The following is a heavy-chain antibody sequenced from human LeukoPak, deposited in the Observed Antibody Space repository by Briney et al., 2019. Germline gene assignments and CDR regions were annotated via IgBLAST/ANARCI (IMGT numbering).Heavy chain of an antibody. V-gene: IGHV1-46*01. CDR3: ARGMITFGGVIVPLGY. Sequence: GASVKVSCKASGYTFTSYYMHWVRQAPGQGLEWMGIINPSGGSTSYAQKFQGRVTMTRDTSTNTVYMELSSLRSEDTAVYYCARGMITFGGVIVPLGYWGQGTLVTVSS. D-gene: IGHD3-16*02. CDR1: GYTFTSYY. J-gene: IGHJ4*02. CDR2: INPSGGST.